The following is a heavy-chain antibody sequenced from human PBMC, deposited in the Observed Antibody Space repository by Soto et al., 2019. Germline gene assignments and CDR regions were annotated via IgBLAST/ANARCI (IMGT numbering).Heavy chain of an antibody. CDR1: GYSFTSYW. J-gene: IGHJ6*02. CDR2: IDPSDSDT. V-gene: IGHV5-10-1*03. Sequence: EVQLVQSGAEVKKPGESLRISCKGSGYSFTSYWISWVRQMPGKGLEWMGRIDPSDSDTNYSPSFQGHVTISADKSFSTAYLQWSSLKASDTAMYYCARPNPLLYSSSSGSPRYYYVMDVWGQGTTVTVSS. CDR3: ARPNPLLYSSSSGSPRYYYVMDV. D-gene: IGHD6-6*01.